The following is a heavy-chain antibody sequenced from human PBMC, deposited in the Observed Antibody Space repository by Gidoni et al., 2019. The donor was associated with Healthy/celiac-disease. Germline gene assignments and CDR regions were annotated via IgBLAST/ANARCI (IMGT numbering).Heavy chain of an antibody. CDR2: IRSKAYGGTT. Sequence: EVQLVESGGGLVQPGRSLRLSCTASGFTFGDYAMSWFRQAPGKGLEWVGFIRSKAYGGTTEYAASVKGRFTISRDDSKSIAYLQMNSLKTEDTAVYYCTRGPNYWAYWGQGTLVTVSS. J-gene: IGHJ4*02. CDR1: GFTFGDYA. D-gene: IGHD4-4*01. V-gene: IGHV3-49*03. CDR3: TRGPNYWAY.